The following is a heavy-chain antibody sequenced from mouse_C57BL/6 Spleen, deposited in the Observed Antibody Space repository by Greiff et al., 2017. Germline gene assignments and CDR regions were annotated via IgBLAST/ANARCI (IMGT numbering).Heavy chain of an antibody. D-gene: IGHD1-1*01. Sequence: DVQLVESGGGLVKPGGSLKLSCAASGFTFSDYGMHWVRQAPEKGLEWLAYISSGSSTIYYADTVKGRFTISRDNAKNTLFLQMTSLRSEDTAMYYCARSVGHYYGSSYFDYWGQGTTLTVSS. CDR2: ISSGSSTI. CDR3: ARSVGHYYGSSYFDY. V-gene: IGHV5-17*01. J-gene: IGHJ2*01. CDR1: GFTFSDYG.